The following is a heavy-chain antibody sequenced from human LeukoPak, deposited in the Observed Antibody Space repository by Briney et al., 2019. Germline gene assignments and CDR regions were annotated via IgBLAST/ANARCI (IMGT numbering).Heavy chain of an antibody. CDR3: AKSNGYGLIDI. J-gene: IGHJ3*02. D-gene: IGHD3-22*01. Sequence: SETLSLTCTVSGYSISSGYYWGWIRQPPGKGLEWTGSIDHSGSTYYNPPLKSRITISVDTSRNQFSLKLNSVTAADTAVYYCAKSNGYGLIDIWGQGTMVTVSS. CDR2: IDHSGST. CDR1: GYSISSGYY. V-gene: IGHV4-38-2*02.